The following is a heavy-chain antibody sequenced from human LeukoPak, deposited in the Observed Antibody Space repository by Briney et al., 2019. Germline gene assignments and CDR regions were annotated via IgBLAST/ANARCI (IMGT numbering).Heavy chain of an antibody. Sequence: KPSQTLSLTCAVSGDSISGDSISSAVHCWSWVRQPPGKALEWIGYIYYSGTTNYNPSLKSRVTLSVDTSKNQFSLKLSSVTAADTAVYYCARHSHFAYWGRGTLVTVSS. CDR1: GDSISGDSISSAVHC. CDR3: ARHSHFAY. J-gene: IGHJ4*02. V-gene: IGHV4-30-4*07. CDR2: IYYSGTT.